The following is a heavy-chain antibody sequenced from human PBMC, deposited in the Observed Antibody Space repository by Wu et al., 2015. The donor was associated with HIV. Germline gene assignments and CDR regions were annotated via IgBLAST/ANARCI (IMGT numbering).Heavy chain of an antibody. Sequence: QVQLEQSGAEVKKPGSSVRVSCRASGDRFGTYAMNWVRQAPGQGLEWMGRLIPLSGVLNFAPKFQGRLSLTADVSTSTAYMELTSLTSEDTAVYYCARPYGSDNYYNLGFDYWGQGSLITVSS. D-gene: IGHD3-10*01. CDR1: GDRFGTYA. V-gene: IGHV1-69*13. J-gene: IGHJ4*02. CDR3: ARPYGSDNYYNLGFDY. CDR2: LIPLSGVL.